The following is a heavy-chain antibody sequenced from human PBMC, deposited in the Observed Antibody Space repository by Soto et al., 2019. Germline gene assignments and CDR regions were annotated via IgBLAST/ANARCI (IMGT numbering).Heavy chain of an antibody. CDR2: MSSSGYTI. Sequence: GGSLRLSCAASGFALSTYEMDWVRQAPGKGPERIAYMSSSGYTIYYADSVKGRFTISRDTARNSLYLEMNSLRDEDTGIYYCAKEKTVTDSGYDAFDVWGRGTMVTVSS. CDR3: AKEKTVTDSGYDAFDV. V-gene: IGHV3-48*03. CDR1: GFALSTYE. J-gene: IGHJ3*01. D-gene: IGHD5-12*01.